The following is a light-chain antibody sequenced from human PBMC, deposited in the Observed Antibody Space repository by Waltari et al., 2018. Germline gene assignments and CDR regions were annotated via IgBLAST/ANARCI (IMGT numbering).Light chain of an antibody. Sequence: EIVLTQSPGTLSLSPGERATLSCRASHGVGRTYLAWYQQKPGQAPRLLIYGSSSRATGIPDRFSGSGSGTDFTLSISRLEPEDFAVYYCHHYGTSSRTFGQGTKVEIK. J-gene: IGKJ1*01. CDR3: HHYGTSSRT. CDR1: HGVGRTY. V-gene: IGKV3-20*01. CDR2: GSS.